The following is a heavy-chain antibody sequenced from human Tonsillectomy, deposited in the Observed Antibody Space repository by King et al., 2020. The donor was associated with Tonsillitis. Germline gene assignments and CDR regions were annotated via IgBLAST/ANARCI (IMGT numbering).Heavy chain of an antibody. CDR1: GDSISRGAYY. D-gene: IGHD3-9*01. Sequence: QVQLQESGPGLVKPSQTLSLTCNVSGDSISRGAYYWTWIRQHPGRGLEWIGFIYYSGSTYYNPSLKSRFTISLDTSKNQFSLRLISVTAADTAVYYCARYNRIDVLTGSYRYFFDSWGQGTMVTVSS. CDR2: IYYSGST. CDR3: ARYNRIDVLTGSYRYFFDS. J-gene: IGHJ4*02. V-gene: IGHV4-31*03.